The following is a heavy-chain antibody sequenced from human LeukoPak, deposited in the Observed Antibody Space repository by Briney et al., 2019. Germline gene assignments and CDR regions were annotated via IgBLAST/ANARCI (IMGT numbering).Heavy chain of an antibody. J-gene: IGHJ3*02. Sequence: GGSLRLSCAASGFTFSSYSMNWVRQAPGRGLEWVAVIWYDGRNKYYADSVKGRFTISRDNSKNTLYLQMNSLRAEDTAVYYCAKGRIAVAGGNDAFDIWGQGTMVTVSS. V-gene: IGHV3-33*06. CDR1: GFTFSSYS. CDR2: IWYDGRNK. D-gene: IGHD6-19*01. CDR3: AKGRIAVAGGNDAFDI.